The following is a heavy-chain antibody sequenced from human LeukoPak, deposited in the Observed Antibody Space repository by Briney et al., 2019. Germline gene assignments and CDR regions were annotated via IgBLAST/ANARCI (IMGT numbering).Heavy chain of an antibody. CDR1: GGSISSGSYY. Sequence: PSETLSLTCTVSGGSISSGSYYWSWIRQPAGKGLEWIGRIYTSGSTNYNPSLKSRVTISVDTSKNQFSLKLSSVTAADTAVYYCARHHIGQYYYGSGSPLDYWGQGTLVTVSS. D-gene: IGHD3-10*01. CDR3: ARHHIGQYYYGSGSPLDY. CDR2: IYTSGST. J-gene: IGHJ4*02. V-gene: IGHV4-61*02.